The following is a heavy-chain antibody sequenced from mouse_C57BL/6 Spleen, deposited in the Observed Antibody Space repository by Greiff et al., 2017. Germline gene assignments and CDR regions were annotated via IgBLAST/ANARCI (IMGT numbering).Heavy chain of an antibody. V-gene: IGHV1-69*01. Sequence: QVQLQQPGAELVMPGASVKLSCKASGYTFTSYWMHWVKQRPGQGLEWIGEIDPSDSYTNYNQKFKGKSTLTVDKSSSTAYMQLSSLTSEDSAVYYCASFHYYGSGDAMDDWGQGTSVTVSS. CDR2: IDPSDSYT. CDR3: ASFHYYGSGDAMDD. D-gene: IGHD1-1*01. CDR1: GYTFTSYW. J-gene: IGHJ4*01.